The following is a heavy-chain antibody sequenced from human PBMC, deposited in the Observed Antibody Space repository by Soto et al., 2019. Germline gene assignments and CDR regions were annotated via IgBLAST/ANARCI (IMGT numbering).Heavy chain of an antibody. CDR3: ARCYRSSGWYRLDY. V-gene: IGHV5-51*01. D-gene: IGHD6-19*01. Sequence: GYSFITYCIGRVRQMPGKGLEWMGIINPRDSDTRYSPSFQGQVTMTTDTSTSTAYMELRSLRSDDTAVYYCARCYRSSGWYRLDYWGQGTPVTGSS. J-gene: IGHJ4*02. CDR1: GYSFITYC. CDR2: INPRDSDT.